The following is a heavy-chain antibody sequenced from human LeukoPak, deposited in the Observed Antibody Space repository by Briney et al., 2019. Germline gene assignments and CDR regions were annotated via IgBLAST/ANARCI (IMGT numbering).Heavy chain of an antibody. J-gene: IGHJ4*02. V-gene: IGHV3-9*01. CDR1: GFTFDDYA. CDR3: AREDYYFGY. CDR2: ISWNSGSI. Sequence: GGSLRLSCAASGFTFDDYAMHWVRQAPGKGLEWVSGISWNSGSIGYADSVKGRFTISRDNAKNSLYLQMNSLRAEDTAVYYCAREDYYFGYWGQGTLVTVPS.